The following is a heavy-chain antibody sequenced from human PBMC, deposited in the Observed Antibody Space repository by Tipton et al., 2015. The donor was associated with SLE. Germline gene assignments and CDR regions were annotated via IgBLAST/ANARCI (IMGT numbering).Heavy chain of an antibody. D-gene: IGHD2-2*01. Sequence: TLSLTCTVSGGSVNTYYWSWIRQPPGKGLEWIGYIYNSGGTNYNPSLKSRVTISVDTSKNQFSLKLSSVTAADTAVYYCARSREAYCTTTSCPGVYGYWGQGSLVTVSS. CDR3: ARSREAYCTTTSCPGVYGY. J-gene: IGHJ4*02. V-gene: IGHV4-59*02. CDR2: IYNSGGT. CDR1: GGSVNTYY.